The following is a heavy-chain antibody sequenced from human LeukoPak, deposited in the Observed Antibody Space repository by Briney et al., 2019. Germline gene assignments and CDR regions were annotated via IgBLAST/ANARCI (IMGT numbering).Heavy chain of an antibody. Sequence: GGSLRLSCAPSGFTFSSYWMHWVRHAPGKGLVWVSRINSDGSSTSYADSVKGRFTISRDNAKNTLYLQMNSLRAEDTAVYYCAVGTVIFNYWGQGTLVTVSS. CDR2: INSDGSST. D-gene: IGHD4-17*01. J-gene: IGHJ4*02. CDR1: GFTFSSYW. CDR3: AVGTVIFNY. V-gene: IGHV3-74*01.